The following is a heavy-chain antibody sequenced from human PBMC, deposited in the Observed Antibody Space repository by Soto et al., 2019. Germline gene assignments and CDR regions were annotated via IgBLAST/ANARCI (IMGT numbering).Heavy chain of an antibody. CDR2: IYYSGST. CDR3: ARSVFP. J-gene: IGHJ5*02. V-gene: IGHV4-59*06. Sequence: PSETLSLTCTLSGGSISNYYWSWVRQPPGKGLEWIGYIYYSGSTYYNPSLKSRVTISVDTSKNQFSLKLSSVTAADTAVYYCARSVFPWGQGTLVTVSS. CDR1: GGSISNYY.